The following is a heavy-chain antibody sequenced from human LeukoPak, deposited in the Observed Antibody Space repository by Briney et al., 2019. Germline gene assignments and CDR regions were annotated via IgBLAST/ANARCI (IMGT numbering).Heavy chain of an antibody. D-gene: IGHD3-10*01. CDR1: GGSFSGYY. CDR3: ARARGAPFDY. J-gene: IGHJ4*02. CDR2: INHSGST. Sequence: SETLSLTCAVYGGSFSGYYWSWIRQPPGKGLEWIGEINHSGSTNYNPSLKSRVTMSVDMSKNQFSLKLNSVTAADTAVYYCARARGAPFDYWGQGTLVTVSS. V-gene: IGHV4-34*01.